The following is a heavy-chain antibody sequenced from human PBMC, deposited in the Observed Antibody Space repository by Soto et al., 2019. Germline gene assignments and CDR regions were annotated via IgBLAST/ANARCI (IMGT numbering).Heavy chain of an antibody. Sequence: PGGSLRLSCAASGFTFSSYAMSWVRQAPGKGLEWVSAISGSGGSTYYADSVKGRFTISRDNSKNTLYLQMNSLRAEDTAVYYCAKDSDSSGYYPKYFQHWGQGTLVTVSS. CDR1: GFTFSSYA. V-gene: IGHV3-23*01. D-gene: IGHD3-22*01. CDR2: ISGSGGST. CDR3: AKDSDSSGYYPKYFQH. J-gene: IGHJ1*01.